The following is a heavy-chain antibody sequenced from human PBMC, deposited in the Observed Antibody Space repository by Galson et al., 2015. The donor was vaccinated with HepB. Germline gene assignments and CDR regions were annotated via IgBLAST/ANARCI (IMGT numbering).Heavy chain of an antibody. CDR3: ARDGGVGASKIDY. V-gene: IGHV1-69*04. Sequence: SVKVSCKASGGTFRSYGINWVRQAPGQGLEWMGRIIPILGMADYAQNFQGRVTITADKSTNTAYMELSSLKSEDTAVYYCARDGGVGASKIDYWGQGTLVTVSS. J-gene: IGHJ4*02. D-gene: IGHD1-26*01. CDR2: IIPILGMA. CDR1: GGTFRSYG.